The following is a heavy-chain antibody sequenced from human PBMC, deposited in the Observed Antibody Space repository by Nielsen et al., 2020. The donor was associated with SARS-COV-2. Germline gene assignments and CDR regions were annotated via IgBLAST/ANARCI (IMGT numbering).Heavy chain of an antibody. CDR1: GYTFTGYY. D-gene: IGHD6-13*01. Sequence: ASGKVSCKASGYTFTGYYMHWVRQAPGQGLEWMGWINPNSGGTNYAQKFQGWVTMTRDTSISTAYMELSRLRSDDTAVYYCARDRTSSSWASYDYWGQGTLVTVSS. V-gene: IGHV1-2*04. CDR2: INPNSGGT. J-gene: IGHJ4*02. CDR3: ARDRTSSSWASYDY.